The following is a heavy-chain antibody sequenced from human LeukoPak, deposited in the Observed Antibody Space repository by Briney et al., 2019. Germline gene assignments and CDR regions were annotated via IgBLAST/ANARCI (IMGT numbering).Heavy chain of an antibody. J-gene: IGHJ4*02. D-gene: IGHD3-22*01. Sequence: GVSLRLSCAASGFTFSSYGMHWVRQAPGKGREWWAVIKYDGSNKYYADSVKGRFTISRDNAKNSLYLQMNSLRAEDTAVYYCASEHYYDSSGYYYDGYWGQGTLVTVSS. CDR1: GFTFSSYG. CDR3: ASEHYYDSSGYYYDGY. CDR2: IKYDGSNK. V-gene: IGHV3-30*03.